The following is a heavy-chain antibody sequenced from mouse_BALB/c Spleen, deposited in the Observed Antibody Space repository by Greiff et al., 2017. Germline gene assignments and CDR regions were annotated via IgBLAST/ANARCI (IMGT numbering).Heavy chain of an antibody. CDR3: ARNFDV. CDR2: IYPGSGST. J-gene: IGHJ1*01. CDR1: GYNFTSYW. V-gene: IGHV1-55*01. Sequence: QVQLKQPGAELVKPGTSVKLSCKASGYNFTSYWINWVKLRPGQGLEWIGDIYPGSGSTNYNEKFKSKATLTVDTSSSTAYMQLSSLASEDSALYYCARNFDVWGAGTTVTVSS.